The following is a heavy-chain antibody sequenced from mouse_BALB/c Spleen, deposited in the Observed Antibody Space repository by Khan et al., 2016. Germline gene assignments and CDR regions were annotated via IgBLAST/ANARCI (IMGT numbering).Heavy chain of an antibody. Sequence: QIQLVQSGPELKKPGETVKISCKASGYTFTNYGMNWVKQAPGKGLKWMGWINTYTGELTYADDFKGRFAFSLETSASTAYLQINNLKNEDTATYFWARRRGLYYAMDYWGQGTSVTVTS. CDR2: INTYTGEL. V-gene: IGHV9-3-1*01. CDR1: GYTFTNYG. CDR3: ARRRGLYYAMDY. J-gene: IGHJ4*01.